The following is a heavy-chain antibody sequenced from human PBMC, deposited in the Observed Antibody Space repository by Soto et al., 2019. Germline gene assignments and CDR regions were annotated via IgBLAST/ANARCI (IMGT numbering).Heavy chain of an antibody. J-gene: IGHJ4*02. V-gene: IGHV3-23*01. CDR3: AKDQALIAVAGNFDY. D-gene: IGHD6-19*01. CDR1: GFTFSSYA. Sequence: LRLSCAASGFTFSSYAMSWVRQAPGKGLEWVSVISGGGGNTYYADSVKGRFTISRDNSKNTLYLQMNSLRAEDTAVYYCAKDQALIAVAGNFDYWGQGTLVTVSS. CDR2: ISGGGGNT.